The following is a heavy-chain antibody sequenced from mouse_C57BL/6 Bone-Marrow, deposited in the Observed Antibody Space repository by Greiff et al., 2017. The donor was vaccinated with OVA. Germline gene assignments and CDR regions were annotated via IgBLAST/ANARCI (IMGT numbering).Heavy chain of an antibody. D-gene: IGHD2-5*01. CDR1: GFSLTSYA. V-gene: IGHV2-9-1*01. CDR3: GRNWAYYSNYDRLDY. CDR2: IWTGGGT. Sequence: VKLMESGPGLVAPSQSLSITCTVSGFSLTSYAISWVRQPPGKGLEWLGVIWTGGGTNYNSALKSILSISKDNSKSPVFLKMNSLQTDDTARYYCGRNWAYYSNYDRLDYWGQGTSVTVSS. J-gene: IGHJ4*01.